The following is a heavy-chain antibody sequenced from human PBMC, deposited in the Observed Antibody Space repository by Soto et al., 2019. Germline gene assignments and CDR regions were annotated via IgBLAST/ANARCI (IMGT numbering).Heavy chain of an antibody. V-gene: IGHV4-30-4*01. D-gene: IGHD6-13*01. CDR1: GGSISSGDYY. Sequence: QVQLQESGPGLVKPSQTLSLTCTVSGGSISSGDYYWSWIRQPPGKGLEWIGYIYYSGSTYYNPSLTSRVTRSVDTTNNQFSLKLSSVTAADTAVYYGATVAAAGIDNWFDPWGQGTLVTVSS. CDR2: IYYSGST. CDR3: ATVAAAGIDNWFDP. J-gene: IGHJ5*02.